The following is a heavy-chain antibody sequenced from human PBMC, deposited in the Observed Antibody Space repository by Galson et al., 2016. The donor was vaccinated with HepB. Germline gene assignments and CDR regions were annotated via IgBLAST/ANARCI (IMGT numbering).Heavy chain of an antibody. CDR2: IDWDNDI. Sequence: PALVKPTQTLTLTCTFSGFSLTTTGMCVSWVRQPPGKALEWLARIDWDNDIYYTTSLKTRHTISKETSKNQVVLTTTNIDPVDTSTYSCARVPVSFGHFDFWGQGTQVTVSS. CDR1: GFSLTTTGMC. J-gene: IGHJ4*02. CDR3: ARVPVSFGHFDF. V-gene: IGHV2-70*11. D-gene: IGHD3-16*01.